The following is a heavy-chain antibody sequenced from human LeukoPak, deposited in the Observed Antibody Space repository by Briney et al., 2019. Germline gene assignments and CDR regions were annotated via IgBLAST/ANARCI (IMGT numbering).Heavy chain of an antibody. CDR2: IYYSGST. J-gene: IGHJ3*02. CDR3: ARDQQQLANDAFDI. Sequence: SETLSLTCTVSGGSISSYYWSWIRQPPGKGLERIGYIYYSGSTNYNPSLKSRVTISVDTSKNQFSLKLSSVTAADTAVYYCARDQQQLANDAFDIWGQGTMVTVSS. CDR1: GGSISSYY. D-gene: IGHD6-13*01. V-gene: IGHV4-59*01.